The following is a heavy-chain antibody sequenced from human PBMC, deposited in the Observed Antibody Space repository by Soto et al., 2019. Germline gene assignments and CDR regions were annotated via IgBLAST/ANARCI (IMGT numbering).Heavy chain of an antibody. J-gene: IGHJ4*02. D-gene: IGHD3-10*01. CDR2: ISYDGSDK. CDR1: AFNFRAYS. Sequence: PGGSLRLSCAAYAFNFRAYSMNWVRQAPGKGLEWVAVISYDGSDKYYADSVKGRFTISRDNSKNKLYLQMNSLTTDDTAVYFCARGPLIRRKQPNTLAACHELFSGYFDFWGQGSLVTVSS. V-gene: IGHV3-30-3*01. CDR3: ARGPLIRRKQPNTLAACHELFSGYFDF.